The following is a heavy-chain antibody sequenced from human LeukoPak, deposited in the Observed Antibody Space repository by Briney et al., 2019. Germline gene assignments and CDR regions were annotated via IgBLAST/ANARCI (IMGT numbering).Heavy chain of an antibody. V-gene: IGHV1-69*13. J-gene: IGHJ4*02. D-gene: IGHD5-18*01. CDR1: GGSFGRYA. CDR2: IVPILGTA. CDR3: ARSQGYSYGSSY. Sequence: SVKVSCKAPGGSFGRYAVSWVRQAPGQGLEWMGGIVPILGTANYAQKFQGRVTITADDSTGTAYMELTSLRSADTAVYYCARSQGYSYGSSYWGQGTLVTVPS.